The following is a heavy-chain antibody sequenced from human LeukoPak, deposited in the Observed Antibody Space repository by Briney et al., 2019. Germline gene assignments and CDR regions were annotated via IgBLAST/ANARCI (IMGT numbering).Heavy chain of an antibody. CDR1: GFTFGDYG. D-gene: IGHD6-19*01. CDR2: IRSKAYGGTT. V-gene: IGHV3-49*04. J-gene: IGHJ4*02. CDR3: TRSSSGWYSDY. Sequence: GGSLRLSCTASGFTFGDYGMSWVRQAPGKGLEWVGFIRSKAYGGTTEYAASVKGRFIISRDDFKSIAYLQMNSLKTEDTAVYYCTRSSSGWYSDYWGRGTLVTVSS.